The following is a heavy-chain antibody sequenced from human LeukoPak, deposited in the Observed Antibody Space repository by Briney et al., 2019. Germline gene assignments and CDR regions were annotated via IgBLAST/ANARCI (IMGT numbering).Heavy chain of an antibody. J-gene: IGHJ3*02. CDR1: GFIFSDPY. Sequence: GGSLRLSCAASGFIFSDPYMSWIRQAPGKGLEWVSKITGSGDNVFYADSVRGRFTISRDNANNSLYLQMNSLRPEDTGVYYCAREARLGSIGTSSAFDIWGKGKMVVVSS. CDR2: ITGSGDNV. CDR3: AREARLGSIGTSSAFDI. D-gene: IGHD1-1*01. V-gene: IGHV3-11*01.